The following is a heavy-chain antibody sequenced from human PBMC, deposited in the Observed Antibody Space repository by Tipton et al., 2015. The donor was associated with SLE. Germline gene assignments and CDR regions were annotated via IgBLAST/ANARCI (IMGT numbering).Heavy chain of an antibody. J-gene: IGHJ4*02. CDR2: MNPNSGNT. Sequence: QVQLVQSGAEVKKPGASVKVSCKASGYTFTSFDINWVRQATGQGLEWMGWMNPNSGNTAYAQKFQGRVTMTRDTSISTAYMELSSLGSEDTAVYYCARAPPQLGFDYWGQGTLVTVSS. CDR3: ARAPPQLGFDY. CDR1: GYTFTSFD. V-gene: IGHV1-8*01. D-gene: IGHD5-24*01.